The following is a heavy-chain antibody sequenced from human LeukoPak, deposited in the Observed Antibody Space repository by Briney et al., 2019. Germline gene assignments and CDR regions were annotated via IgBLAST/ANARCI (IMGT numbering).Heavy chain of an antibody. CDR3: VKDIMGSTDYYYGLDV. CDR2: ISSNGGST. D-gene: IGHD3-10*01. Sequence: GGSLRLSCSASGFSFSNYDMHWVRQAPGKGLEYVSAISSNGGSTYYADSVKGRLTISRDNSKSTLYLHMSSLRPEDTAVYFCVKDIMGSTDYYYGLDVWGQGTTVTVSS. CDR1: GFSFSNYD. J-gene: IGHJ6*02. V-gene: IGHV3-64D*09.